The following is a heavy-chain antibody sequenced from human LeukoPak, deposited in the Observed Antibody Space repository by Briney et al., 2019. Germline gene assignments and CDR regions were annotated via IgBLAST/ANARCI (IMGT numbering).Heavy chain of an antibody. CDR3: ARSGSGSYYYYMDV. CDR2: ISAYNGNT. CDR1: GYTFTSYG. Sequence: ASAKVSCKASGYTFTSYGISWVRQAPGQGLEWMGWISAYNGNTNYAQKLQGRVTMTTDTSTSTAYMELRSLRSDDTAVYYCARSGSGSYYYYMDVWGEGTTVTVSS. J-gene: IGHJ6*03. D-gene: IGHD1-26*01. V-gene: IGHV1-18*01.